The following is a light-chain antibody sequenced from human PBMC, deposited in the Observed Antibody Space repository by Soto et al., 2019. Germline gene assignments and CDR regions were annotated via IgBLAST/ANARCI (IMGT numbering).Light chain of an antibody. CDR3: QQINSLPVT. J-gene: IGKJ4*01. CDR1: QGISSY. V-gene: IGKV1-9*01. CDR2: DAS. Sequence: DIQMTQSPYFLSSSVGDRVTITCRASQGISSYLAWYQQRPGKAPKLLVYDASTLQSGVPSRFSGSVSGTEFTLTISSLQPEDFATYYCQQINSLPVTVGGGTKVDIK.